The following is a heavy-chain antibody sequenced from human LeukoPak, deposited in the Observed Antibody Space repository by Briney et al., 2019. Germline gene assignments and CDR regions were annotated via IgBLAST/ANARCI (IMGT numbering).Heavy chain of an antibody. CDR3: ARLLDGNWFDP. D-gene: IGHD3-3*01. V-gene: IGHV4-39*01. Sequence: SETLSPTCTVSGGSISSSSYYWGWIRQPPGKGLEWIGSIYYSGSTYYNPSLKSRVTISVDTSKNQFSLKLSSVTAADTAVYYCARLLDGNWFDPWGQGTLVTVSS. CDR2: IYYSGST. J-gene: IGHJ5*02. CDR1: GGSISSSSYY.